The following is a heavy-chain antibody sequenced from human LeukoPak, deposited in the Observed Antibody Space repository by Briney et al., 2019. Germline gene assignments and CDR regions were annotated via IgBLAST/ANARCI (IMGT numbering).Heavy chain of an antibody. Sequence: GGSLRLSCAASGFTFNSFEMNWVRQAPGKGLEWVSYISGSGNTTYYADSVQGRFTISRDNAKNSLYLQMNSLRAEDTAVYYCARDLSVARNYGMDVWGQGTTVTVSS. D-gene: IGHD6-19*01. CDR1: GFTFNSFE. CDR2: ISGSGNTT. J-gene: IGHJ6*02. V-gene: IGHV3-48*03. CDR3: ARDLSVARNYGMDV.